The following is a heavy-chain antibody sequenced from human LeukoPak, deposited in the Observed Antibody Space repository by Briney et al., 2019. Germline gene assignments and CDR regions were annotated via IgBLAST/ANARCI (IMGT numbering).Heavy chain of an antibody. CDR2: ISAYNGNT. Sequence: ASVKVSCKASGYTFTSYGISWVRQAPGQGLEWMGWISAYNGNTNYAQKLQGRVTMTTDTSTSTAYMELRSLRSDDTAVYYCARDFLTYSGSYYGYWGQGTLVTVSS. D-gene: IGHD1-26*01. J-gene: IGHJ4*02. CDR3: ARDFLTYSGSYYGY. V-gene: IGHV1-18*01. CDR1: GYTFTSYG.